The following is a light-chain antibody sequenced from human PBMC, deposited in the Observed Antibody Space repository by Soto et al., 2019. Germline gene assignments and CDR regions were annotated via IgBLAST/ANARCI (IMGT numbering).Light chain of an antibody. CDR1: SSDVGGYNS. V-gene: IGLV2-14*01. Sequence: QSALSQPASVSGSPGQSITISCTGTSSDVGGYNSVSWYQQNPDKAPKLMIYDVSNRPSGVSNRFSGSKSGNTASLTISGLQAEDEADYCYSSLTTSGTLVFGGGTKLTVL. J-gene: IGLJ2*01. CDR2: DVS. CDR3: SSLTTSGTLV.